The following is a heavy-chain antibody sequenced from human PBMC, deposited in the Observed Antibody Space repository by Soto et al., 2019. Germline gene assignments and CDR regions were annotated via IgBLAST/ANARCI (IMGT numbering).Heavy chain of an antibody. CDR2: IYTDGRT. CDR1: GVTVSGNY. J-gene: IGHJ2*01. D-gene: IGHD1-26*01. CDR3: ARHVGFYWYFDL. V-gene: IGHV3-66*04. Sequence: EMQLVESGGGLVQPGGSLRLSCAASGVTVSGNYMGWVRQAPGQGLDWVSSIYTDGRTYYSDSVRGRFAISTDNSKDTLYLQMNNLRADDTAIYYCARHVGFYWYFDLWGRGTLVTVSS.